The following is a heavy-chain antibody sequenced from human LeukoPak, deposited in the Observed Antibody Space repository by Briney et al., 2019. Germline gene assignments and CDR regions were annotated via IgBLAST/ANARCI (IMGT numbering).Heavy chain of an antibody. CDR3: ARGKLEGSYYYMDV. CDR2: ISSSSSYI. Sequence: PGGSLRLSCAASGFTFSSYSMNWVRQAPGKGLEWVSSISSSSSYIYYADSVKGRFTISRDNAKNSLYLQMNSLRAEDTAVYYCARGKLEGSYYYMDVWGKGTTVTVSS. D-gene: IGHD3-3*01. CDR1: GFTFSSYS. V-gene: IGHV3-21*01. J-gene: IGHJ6*03.